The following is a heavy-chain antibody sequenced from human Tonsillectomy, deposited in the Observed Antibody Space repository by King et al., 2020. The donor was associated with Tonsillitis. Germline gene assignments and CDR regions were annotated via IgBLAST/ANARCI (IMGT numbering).Heavy chain of an antibody. V-gene: IGHV3-30*18. J-gene: IGHJ3*02. CDR2: ISFDGSNT. Sequence: VQLVESGGGVVQPGRSLRLSCAASGSTFSGFGMYWVRQAPGKGLEWVSFISFDGSNTDYADSVKGRFTISRDSSNNTLYLQMESLRAEDTAVYYCAKGLYYYGSWTYYRRRDAFDIWGQGTMVTVSS. CDR3: AKGLYYYGSWTYYRRRDAFDI. CDR1: GSTFSGFG. D-gene: IGHD3-10*01.